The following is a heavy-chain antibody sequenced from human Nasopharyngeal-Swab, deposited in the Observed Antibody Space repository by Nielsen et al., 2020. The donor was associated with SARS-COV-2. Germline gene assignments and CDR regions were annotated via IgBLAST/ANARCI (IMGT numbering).Heavy chain of an antibody. D-gene: IGHD3-10*01. Sequence: SETLSLTCTVSGGSISSYYWSWIRQPPGKGLEWIGSIYYSGSTYYNPSLKSRVTISVDTSKNQFSLKLSSVTAADTAVYYCARPFREPSRYYYGMDVWGQGTTVTVSS. CDR2: IYYSGST. J-gene: IGHJ6*02. CDR1: GGSISSYY. CDR3: ARPFREPSRYYYGMDV. V-gene: IGHV4-59*12.